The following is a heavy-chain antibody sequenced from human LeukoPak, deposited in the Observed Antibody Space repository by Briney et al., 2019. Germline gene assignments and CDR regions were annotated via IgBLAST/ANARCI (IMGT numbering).Heavy chain of an antibody. D-gene: IGHD3-3*01. CDR3: ARGGYFWSGYSYYYYYMDV. CDR1: GYTFTSYD. V-gene: IGHV1-8*03. J-gene: IGHJ6*03. Sequence: ASVKVSCKASGYTFTSYDINWVRQATGQGLEWMGWMNPNSGNTGYAQKFQGRVTITRNTSISTAYMELSSLRSEDTAVYYCARGGYFWSGYSYYYYYMDVWGKGTTLTVSS. CDR2: MNPNSGNT.